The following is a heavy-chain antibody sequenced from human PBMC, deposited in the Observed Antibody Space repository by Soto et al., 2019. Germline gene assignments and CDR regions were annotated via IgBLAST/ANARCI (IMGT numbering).Heavy chain of an antibody. V-gene: IGHV4-4*02. Sequence: SETLSLTKAVSGGSISSSNWWSWVRQPPGKGLEWIGEIYRSGSTNYNPSLKSRVTISVDKSKNQFSLKLSSVTAADTAVYYCARGGRLRGSRLSSGWSPDTNVDYWVQGILVT. CDR3: ARGGRLRGSRLSSGWSPDTNVDY. J-gene: IGHJ4*02. D-gene: IGHD6-19*01. CDR1: GGSISSSNW. CDR2: IYRSGST.